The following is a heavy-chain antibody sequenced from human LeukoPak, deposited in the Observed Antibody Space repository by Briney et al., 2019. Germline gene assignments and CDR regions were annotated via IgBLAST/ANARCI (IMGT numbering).Heavy chain of an antibody. D-gene: IGHD3-10*01. V-gene: IGHV3-30-3*01. Sequence: PGGSLRLSCAASGFSFSSYAMHWVRQAPGKGLEWVAVISYDGDSNNKYYADPAKGRFTISRDNSKNTLYLQMNSLRAEDTAVYYCATDVTMVRGVLDYWGRGTLVTVSS. CDR1: GFSFSSYA. CDR2: ISYDGDSNNK. CDR3: ATDVTMVRGVLDY. J-gene: IGHJ4*02.